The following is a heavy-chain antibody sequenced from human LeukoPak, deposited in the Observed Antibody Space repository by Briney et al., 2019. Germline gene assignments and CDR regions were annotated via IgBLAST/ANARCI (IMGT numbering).Heavy chain of an antibody. J-gene: IGHJ4*02. V-gene: IGHV1-8*01. CDR1: GYTFTSYD. D-gene: IGHD3-22*01. CDR2: MNPNSGNT. CDR3: ARGGDSSGYYPC. Sequence: ASVKVSCKASGYTFTSYDINWVRQATGQGLEWMGWMNPNSGNTGYAQEFQGRVTMTRNTSISTAYMELSSLRSEDTAVYYCARGGDSSGYYPCWGQRTLVTVSS.